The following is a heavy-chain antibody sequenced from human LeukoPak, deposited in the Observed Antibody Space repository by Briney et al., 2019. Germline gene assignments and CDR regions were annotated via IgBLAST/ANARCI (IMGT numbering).Heavy chain of an antibody. Sequence: GASVKVSCKASGYTFTSYAMHWVRQAPGQRLEWMGWINAGNGNTKYSQKFQGRVTITRDTSASTAYMELSSLRSEDTAVYYCARADYDILTGQPYYFDYWGQGTLVTVSS. D-gene: IGHD3-9*01. CDR3: ARADYDILTGQPYYFDY. J-gene: IGHJ4*02. CDR1: GYTFTSYA. CDR2: INAGNGNT. V-gene: IGHV1-3*01.